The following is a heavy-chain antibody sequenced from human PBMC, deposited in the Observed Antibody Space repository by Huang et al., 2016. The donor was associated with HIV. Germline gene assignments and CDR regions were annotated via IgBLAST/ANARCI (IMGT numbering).Heavy chain of an antibody. CDR3: TSYFMVGADY. D-gene: IGHD1-26*01. CDR1: GCTFFNAW. J-gene: IGHJ4*02. CDR2: NKRKSVGGTT. Sequence: EVQLLESGGVLVKPGGSLRLSCAVSGCTFFNAWMSWVRQAPGKVMEWVGRNKRKSVGGTTDYAAHVKGRFTISREDSKNMLYLQMNSLKTEDTALYYCTSYFMVGADYWGQGTLVTVSS. V-gene: IGHV3-15*01.